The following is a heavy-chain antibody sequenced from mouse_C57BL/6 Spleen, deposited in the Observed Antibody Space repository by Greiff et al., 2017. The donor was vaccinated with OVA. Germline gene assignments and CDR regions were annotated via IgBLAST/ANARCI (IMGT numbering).Heavy chain of an antibody. CDR3: ARGTVVSYYAMDY. CDR2: INPSTGGT. Sequence: DVQLQESGPELVKPGASVKISCKASGYSFTGYYMNWVKQSPEKSLEWIGEINPSTGGTTYNQKFKAKATLTVDKSSSTAYMQLKSLTSEDSAVYYCARGTVVSYYAMDYWGQGTSVTVSS. V-gene: IGHV1-42*01. CDR1: GYSFTGYY. D-gene: IGHD1-1*01. J-gene: IGHJ4*01.